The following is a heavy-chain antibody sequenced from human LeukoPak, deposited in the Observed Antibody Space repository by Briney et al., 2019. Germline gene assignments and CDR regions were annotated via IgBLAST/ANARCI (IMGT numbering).Heavy chain of an antibody. CDR1: GFTVSSNY. CDR2: ISGSGGST. V-gene: IGHV3-23*01. D-gene: IGHD2-15*01. J-gene: IGHJ4*02. Sequence: GGSLRLSCAASGFTVSSNYMSWVRQAPGKGLEWVSAISGSGGSTYYADSVKGRFTISRDNSKNTLYLQMNSLRAEDTAVYYCATRGGWSLDYWGQGTLVTVSS. CDR3: ATRGGWSLDY.